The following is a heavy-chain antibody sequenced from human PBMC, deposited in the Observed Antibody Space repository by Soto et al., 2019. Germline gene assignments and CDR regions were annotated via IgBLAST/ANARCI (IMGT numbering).Heavy chain of an antibody. J-gene: IGHJ4*02. CDR3: ARGPHSTVPDRYFDY. CDR2: ISSSSSTI. CDR1: GFTFSSYS. D-gene: IGHD4-17*01. Sequence: GGSLRLSCAASGFTFSSYSMNWVRQAPGKGLEWVSYISSSSSTIYYADSVKGRFTISRDNAKNSLYLQMNSLRDEDTAVYYCARGPHSTVPDRYFDYWGQGTLVTVSS. V-gene: IGHV3-48*02.